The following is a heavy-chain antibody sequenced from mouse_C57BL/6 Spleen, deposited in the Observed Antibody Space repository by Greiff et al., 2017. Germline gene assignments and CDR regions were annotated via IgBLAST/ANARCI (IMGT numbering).Heavy chain of an antibody. CDR2: FHPYNDDT. Sequence: QVQLQQSGAELVKPGASVKMSCKASGYTFTTYPIEWMKQNHGKSLEWIGNFHPYNDDTKYNEKFKGKATLTVEKSSSTVYVVLSRLTSDDSAVYYCAREGYGSSDYYAMGYWGQGTSVTVSS. D-gene: IGHD1-1*01. CDR3: AREGYGSSDYYAMGY. V-gene: IGHV1-47*01. CDR1: GYTFTTYP. J-gene: IGHJ4*01.